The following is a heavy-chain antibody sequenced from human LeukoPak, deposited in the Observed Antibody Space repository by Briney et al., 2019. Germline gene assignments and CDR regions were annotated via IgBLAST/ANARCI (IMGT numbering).Heavy chain of an antibody. J-gene: IGHJ6*02. V-gene: IGHV3-30*03. Sequence: GGSLRLSCAASGFTFSGYAIHWVRQAPGKGLEWVAVISSDGRDKHHADSVKGRFTISRDNSKNTLYLQTNSLRAEDTAVYYCARVGCRGGSCSSRGDYCYGMDVWGQGTTVTVSS. CDR2: ISSDGRDK. CDR3: ARVGCRGGSCSSRGDYCYGMDV. CDR1: GFTFSGYA. D-gene: IGHD2-15*01.